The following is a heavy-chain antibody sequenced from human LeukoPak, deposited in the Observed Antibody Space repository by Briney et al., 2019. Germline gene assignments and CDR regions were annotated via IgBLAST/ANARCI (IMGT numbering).Heavy chain of an antibody. CDR2: IKSKTDGGTT. V-gene: IGHV3-15*01. CDR3: TTENLIAAGYYFDY. Sequence: GGSLRLSCAASGFTFSNAWMSWVRQAPGKGLEWVVRIKSKTDGGTTDYAAPVKGRFTISRDDSKNTLYLQMNSLKTEDTAVYYCTTENLIAAGYYFDYWGQGTLVTVSS. J-gene: IGHJ4*02. CDR1: GFTFSNAW. D-gene: IGHD6-13*01.